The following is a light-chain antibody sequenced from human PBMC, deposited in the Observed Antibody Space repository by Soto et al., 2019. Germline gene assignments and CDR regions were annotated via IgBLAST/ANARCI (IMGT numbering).Light chain of an antibody. CDR3: QHYNNWPLT. CDR1: QGVTSN. V-gene: IGKV3-15*01. Sequence: EIVWTQSAGTRTLSHRERATLSCRASQGVTSNLAWYQQKPGQAPRLLIYGASTRATGIPARFSGSGSGTEFTLTISSLQSEDFAVYYCQHYNNWPLTFGGGTKVDIK. J-gene: IGKJ4*01. CDR2: GAS.